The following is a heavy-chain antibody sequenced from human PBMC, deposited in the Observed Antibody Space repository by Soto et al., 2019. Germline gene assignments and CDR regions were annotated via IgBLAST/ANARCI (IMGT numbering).Heavy chain of an antibody. V-gene: IGHV4-39*01. J-gene: IGHJ6*02. CDR1: GGSVTNTNYY. CDR2: INYSGSI. Sequence: SETLSLTCTVSGGSVTNTNYYWGCIRQPPGKGLEWIGSINYSGSIYHNPSLKSRVTMSVDTSKNQFSLTLSSVTAADTAVYYCARSVDYYYYSMDVWGQGTTVTV. D-gene: IGHD3-3*01. CDR3: ARSVDYYYYSMDV.